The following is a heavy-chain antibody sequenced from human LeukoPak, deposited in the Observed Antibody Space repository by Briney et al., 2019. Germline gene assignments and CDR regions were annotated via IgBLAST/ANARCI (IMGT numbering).Heavy chain of an antibody. J-gene: IGHJ4*02. D-gene: IGHD2-8*02. CDR2: ISSSSSYI. CDR3: ARDRRYFDTGGLGGPDY. Sequence: GGSLRLSCAASGSPFSTYTMNWVRQAPGKGLEWVSSISSSSSYIYYADSMKGRFTISRDNAKNSLYLQMNNLRAEDTAVYYCARDRRYFDTGGLGGPDYWGQGTLVTVSS. CDR1: GSPFSTYT. V-gene: IGHV3-21*01.